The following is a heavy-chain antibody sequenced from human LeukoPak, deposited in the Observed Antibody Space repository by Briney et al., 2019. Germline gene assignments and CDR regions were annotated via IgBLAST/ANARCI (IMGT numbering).Heavy chain of an antibody. J-gene: IGHJ6*03. D-gene: IGHD6-13*01. Sequence: GASVKVSCKASGYTFTSYGISWVRQAPGQGLEWMGWISAYNGNTNYAQKLQGRVTMTTDTSTSTAYMELRSLRSDDTAVYYCARVRVRIAAAGIYYYMDVWGKGTTVTISS. CDR3: ARVRVRIAAAGIYYYMDV. V-gene: IGHV1-18*01. CDR2: ISAYNGNT. CDR1: GYTFTSYG.